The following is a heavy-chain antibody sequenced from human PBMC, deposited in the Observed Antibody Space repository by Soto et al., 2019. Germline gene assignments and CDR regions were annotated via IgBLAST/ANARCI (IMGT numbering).Heavy chain of an antibody. CDR1: GYTFTSYY. Sequence: GSSVKVSCKASGYTFTSYYMHWVRQAPGQGLEWMGIINPSGGSTSYAQKFQGRVTMTRDTSTSTVYMELSSLRSEDTAVYYCRAVVADRDYFDYWGQGTLVTVSS. J-gene: IGHJ4*02. CDR2: INPSGGST. D-gene: IGHD2-15*01. V-gene: IGHV1-46*01. CDR3: RAVVADRDYFDY.